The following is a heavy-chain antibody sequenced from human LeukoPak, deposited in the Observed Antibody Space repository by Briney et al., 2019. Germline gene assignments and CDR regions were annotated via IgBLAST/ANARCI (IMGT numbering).Heavy chain of an antibody. Sequence: ASVKVSCKASGYTFTGYIMHWVRQAPGQGLEWMGLINPNSGDTNYAQNFQGRVTMTRDTSISTAYMGLNRLRSDDTAVYYCARDANTAMIHYLDNWGRGALVTVSS. CDR3: ARDANTAMIHYLDN. J-gene: IGHJ4*02. CDR1: GYTFTGYI. V-gene: IGHV1-2*02. D-gene: IGHD5-18*01. CDR2: INPNSGDT.